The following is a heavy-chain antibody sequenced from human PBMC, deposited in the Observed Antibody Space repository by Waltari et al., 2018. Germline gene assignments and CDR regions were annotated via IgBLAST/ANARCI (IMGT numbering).Heavy chain of an antibody. D-gene: IGHD2-2*01. J-gene: IGHJ5*02. CDR2: IYYSGST. CDR3: ARSGYCSSTSCSDNWFDP. Sequence: QLQLQESGPGLVKPSETLSLTCTVSGGSISSSSYYWGWIRQPPGKGLEWIGSIYYSGSTYYNPSLKSRVTISVDTSKNQFSLKLSSVTAADTAVYYCARSGYCSSTSCSDNWFDPWGQGTLVTVSS. V-gene: IGHV4-39*07. CDR1: GGSISSSSYY.